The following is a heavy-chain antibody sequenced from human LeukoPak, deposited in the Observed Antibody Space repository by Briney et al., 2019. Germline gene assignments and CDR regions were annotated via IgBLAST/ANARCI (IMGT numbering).Heavy chain of an antibody. CDR1: GFTFSSYA. Sequence: PGGSLRLSCAASGFTFSSYAMYWVRQAPGKELEYVSSITTNGGSTYYANSVKGRFTISRDNSKNTLYLQMGSLRAEDMAMYYCARAASEQWLVHQGDYFDFWGQGTLVTVSS. CDR2: ITTNGGST. CDR3: ARAASEQWLVHQGDYFDF. D-gene: IGHD6-19*01. V-gene: IGHV3-64*01. J-gene: IGHJ4*02.